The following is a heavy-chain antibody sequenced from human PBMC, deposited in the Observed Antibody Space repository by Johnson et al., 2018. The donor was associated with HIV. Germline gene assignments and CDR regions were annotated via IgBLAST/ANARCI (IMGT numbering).Heavy chain of an antibody. D-gene: IGHD3-16*02. CDR2: IRYDVTKK. Sequence: QVQLMESGGGVVQPGGSLRLSCAASGLTFSSYGMHWVRQAPGKGLEWVAFIRYDVTKKYYADSVKGRFTISRDNFKNRLYLQMDSLRAEDTAVYYCATKLSLLRDAFDIWGQGTMVTVSS. J-gene: IGHJ3*02. CDR1: GLTFSSYG. V-gene: IGHV3-30*02. CDR3: ATKLSLLRDAFDI.